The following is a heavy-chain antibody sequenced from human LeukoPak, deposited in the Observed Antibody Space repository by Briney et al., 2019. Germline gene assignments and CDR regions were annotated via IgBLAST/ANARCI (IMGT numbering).Heavy chain of an antibody. V-gene: IGHV1-2*02. CDR2: INPNSGGT. D-gene: IGHD2-2*01. J-gene: IGHJ5*02. Sequence: SVKVSCKASGYTFTGYYMHWVRQAPGQGLEWMGWINPNSGGTNYAQKFQGRVTMTRDTSISTAYMELSRLRSDDTAVYYCARADIVVVPAAQAGDWFDPWGQGTLVTVSS. CDR1: GYTFTGYY. CDR3: ARADIVVVPAAQAGDWFDP.